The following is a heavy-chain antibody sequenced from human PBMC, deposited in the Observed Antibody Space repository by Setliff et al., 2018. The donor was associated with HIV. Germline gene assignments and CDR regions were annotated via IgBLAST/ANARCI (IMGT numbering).Heavy chain of an antibody. CDR3: ARALRDIVLMVYAPDAFDI. J-gene: IGHJ3*02. Sequence: ASVKVSCKASGHTFTSYGISWVRQAPGQGLEWMGWISAYNGNTNYAQKLQGRVTMTTDTSTSTAYMELRSLRSDDTAVYYCARALRDIVLMVYAPDAFDIWGQGTMVTVSS. D-gene: IGHD2-8*01. V-gene: IGHV1-18*01. CDR1: GHTFTSYG. CDR2: ISAYNGNT.